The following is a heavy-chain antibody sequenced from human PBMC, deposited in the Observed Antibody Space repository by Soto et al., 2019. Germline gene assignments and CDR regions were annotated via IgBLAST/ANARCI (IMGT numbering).Heavy chain of an antibody. CDR3: ARSVVVRRVFTYAY. CDR1: AYTFTSYA. Sequence: ASVKGSCKASAYTFTSYAMHWVRQAPGQRLEWMGWINAGNGNTKYSQKFQGRVTITRDTSASTAYMELSSLRSEDTAVYYCARSVVVRRVFTYAYSGQGTLDTVSS. V-gene: IGHV1-3*01. J-gene: IGHJ4*02. D-gene: IGHD2-2*01. CDR2: INAGNGNT.